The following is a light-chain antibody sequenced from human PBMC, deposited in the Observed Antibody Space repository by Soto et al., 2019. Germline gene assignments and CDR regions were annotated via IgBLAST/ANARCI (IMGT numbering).Light chain of an antibody. V-gene: IGKV1-39*01. CDR1: QSIFTY. Sequence: DIQMTQSPSSLSASAGDSVTISCRASQSIFTYLHWYQQKPGTAPRLLISRASSVQSGVPPRFSGSGSGRDFTLSISSLRPEDIGTYFCQQTYSVPWTFGPGTRVEI. CDR2: RAS. J-gene: IGKJ1*01. CDR3: QQTYSVPWT.